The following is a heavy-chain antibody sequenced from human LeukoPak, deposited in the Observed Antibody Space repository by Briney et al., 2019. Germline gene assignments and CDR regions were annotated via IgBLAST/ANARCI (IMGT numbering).Heavy chain of an antibody. Sequence: GGSLRPSCAASRFTFSSYAMSWVRQAPGKLLEWVSAISGSGGSTYYADSVKGRFTISRDNYKNTLYLQMNSLRGEDTAVYYCAKIPLMGDYVWGSYRYVKYYFDYWGKGTLVTVS. CDR1: RFTFSSYA. V-gene: IGHV3-23*01. CDR2: ISGSGGST. J-gene: IGHJ4*02. CDR3: AKIPLMGDYVWGSYRYVKYYFDY. D-gene: IGHD3-16*02.